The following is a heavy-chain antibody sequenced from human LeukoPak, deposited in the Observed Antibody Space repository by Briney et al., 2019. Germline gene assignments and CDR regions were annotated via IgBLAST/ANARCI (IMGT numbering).Heavy chain of an antibody. V-gene: IGHV4-61*02. Sequence: IPSQTLSLTCTVSGGSISSGSYYWRWIRQPAGKGLEWIGRIYTSGSTNYNPSLKSRVTISVDTSKNPFSLKLSSVTAADTAVYYCVRWGCSGGSCYYDYWGQGTLVTVSS. D-gene: IGHD2-15*01. CDR1: GGSISSGSYY. J-gene: IGHJ4*02. CDR2: IYTSGST. CDR3: VRWGCSGGSCYYDY.